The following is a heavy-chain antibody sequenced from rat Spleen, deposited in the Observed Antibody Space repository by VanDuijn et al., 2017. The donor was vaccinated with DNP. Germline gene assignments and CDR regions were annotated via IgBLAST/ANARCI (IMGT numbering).Heavy chain of an antibody. J-gene: IGHJ2*01. CDR2: ISSTGDNT. V-gene: IGHV5-31*01. CDR3: AKGPNYGGWSDYFDY. D-gene: IGHD1-11*01. Sequence: EVQLVESGGGPVQPGRSLKLSCVASGFIFSNYWMTWIRQAPGKGLEWVASISSTGDNTYYSDSVKGRFSLSRDNVQNTLYLQMSKVGSEETAIYYCAKGPNYGGWSDYFDYWGQGVMVTVSS. CDR1: GFIFSNYW.